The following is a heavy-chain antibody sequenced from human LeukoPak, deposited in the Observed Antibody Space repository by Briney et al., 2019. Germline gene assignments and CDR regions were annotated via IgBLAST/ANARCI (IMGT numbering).Heavy chain of an antibody. CDR1: GYTFTSYG. D-gene: IGHD2-2*01. CDR2: ISAYNGNT. V-gene: IGHV1-18*01. CDR3: ARDGAIVVVPAAKSYYYYGMDV. Sequence: ASVKVSCKTSGYTFTSYGISWVRQAPGQGLEWMGWISAYNGNTNYAQKFQGRVTMTRDTSISTAYMELSRLRSDDTAVYYCARDGAIVVVPAAKSYYYYGMDVWGQGTTVTVSS. J-gene: IGHJ6*02.